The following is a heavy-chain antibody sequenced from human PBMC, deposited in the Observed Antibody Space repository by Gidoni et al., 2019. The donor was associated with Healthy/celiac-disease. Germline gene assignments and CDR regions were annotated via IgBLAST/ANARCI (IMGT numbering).Heavy chain of an antibody. CDR2: INHSGST. CDR3: ARGGEYSSSSYSVDY. CDR1: GGSFSGYY. D-gene: IGHD6-6*01. Sequence: QVQLQQWGAGLLKPSETLSLTCAVYGGSFSGYYWSWIRQPPGKGLEWIGEINHSGSTNYNPSLKSRVTISVDTSKNQFSLKLSSVTAADTAVYYCARGGEYSSSSYSVDYWGQGTLVTVSS. V-gene: IGHV4-34*01. J-gene: IGHJ4*02.